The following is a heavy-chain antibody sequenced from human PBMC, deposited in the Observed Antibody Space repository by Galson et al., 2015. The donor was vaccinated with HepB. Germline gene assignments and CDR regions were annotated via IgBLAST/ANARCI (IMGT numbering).Heavy chain of an antibody. CDR3: ARGGDGHGTPDYYYGMDV. J-gene: IGHJ6*02. CDR1: GYSFTSYG. CDR2: ITAYNGNT. V-gene: IGHV1-18*01. D-gene: IGHD5-24*01. Sequence: SVKVSCKASGYSFTSYGISWVRQAPGQGLEWMGWITAYNGNTNYAQKFQGRVTMTTDTSTSTAYMELRSLRSDDTAVYYCARGGDGHGTPDYYYGMDVWGQGTTVTVSS.